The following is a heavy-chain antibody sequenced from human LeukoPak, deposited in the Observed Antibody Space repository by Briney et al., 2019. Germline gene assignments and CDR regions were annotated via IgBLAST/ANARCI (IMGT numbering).Heavy chain of an antibody. J-gene: IGHJ4*02. CDR3: AREVAAAGTFY. CDR1: GFTVSNKY. D-gene: IGHD6-13*01. V-gene: IGHV3-53*01. Sequence: PGGSLRLSCAASGFTVSNKYMTWVRQAPGKGLEWVSLIYSDGRTYYADSVKGRCTISRDNSKNTLYLQMNSLRAEDTAVYYCAREVAAAGTFYWGQGTLVTVSS. CDR2: IYSDGRT.